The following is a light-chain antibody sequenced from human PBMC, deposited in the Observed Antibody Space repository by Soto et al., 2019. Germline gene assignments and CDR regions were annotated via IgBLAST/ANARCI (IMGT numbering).Light chain of an antibody. CDR1: SSDVGGYNY. V-gene: IGLV2-8*01. J-gene: IGLJ3*02. Sequence: QSALTQAPSASGSPGQSVTISCTGTSSDVGGYNYVYWYQQYPGRAPKLMIYEVTKRPSGVPDRFSGSKSGNTASLTVSGLPAQDEADYYCSSYAASNDFYFVFGGGTKLTVL. CDR2: EVT. CDR3: SSYAASNDFYFV.